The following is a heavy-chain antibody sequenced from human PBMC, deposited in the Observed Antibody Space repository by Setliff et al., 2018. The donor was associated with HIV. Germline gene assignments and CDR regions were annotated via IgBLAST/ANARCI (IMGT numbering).Heavy chain of an antibody. V-gene: IGHV5-51*01. CDR2: IFPGDSET. Sequence: PGESLKISCKDSGYSFPNDWIGWVRQMPGKGPEWVAIIFPGDSETRYSPSFEGQVTIAADRSINTVYLQWSSLRASDTAIYYCTRHPLRPGIAGYFYFVDVWGTGTTVTVSS. CDR1: GYSFPNDW. D-gene: IGHD3-9*01. CDR3: TRHPLRPGIAGYFYFVDV. J-gene: IGHJ6*03.